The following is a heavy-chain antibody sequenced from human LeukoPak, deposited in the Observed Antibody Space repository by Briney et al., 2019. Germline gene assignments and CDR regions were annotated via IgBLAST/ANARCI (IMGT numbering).Heavy chain of an antibody. J-gene: IGHJ4*02. CDR2: IIPIFGTA. D-gene: IGHD3-10*01. V-gene: IGHV1-69*13. Sequence: ASVKVSCKASGGTFSSYAISWVRQAPGQGLEWMGGIIPIFGTANYAQKFQGRVTITADESTSTAYMELSSLRSEDTAVYYCARLYYGSGSYPGQRVFDYWGQGTLVTVSS. CDR1: GGTFSSYA. CDR3: ARLYYGSGSYPGQRVFDY.